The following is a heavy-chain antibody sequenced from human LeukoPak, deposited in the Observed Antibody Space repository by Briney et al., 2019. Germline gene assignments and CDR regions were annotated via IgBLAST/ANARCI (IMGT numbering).Heavy chain of an antibody. CDR3: AREREGPFGDFWSGYYY. CDR1: GYTFTNYY. J-gene: IGHJ4*02. Sequence: ASVKVSCKASGYTFTNYYMHWVRQAPGQGLEWMGIINPSGGSTSYSQKFQGRVTMTRDTSTSTVYMELSSLRSEDTAVYYCAREREGPFGDFWSGYYYWGQGTLVTVSS. D-gene: IGHD3-3*01. CDR2: INPSGGST. V-gene: IGHV1-46*01.